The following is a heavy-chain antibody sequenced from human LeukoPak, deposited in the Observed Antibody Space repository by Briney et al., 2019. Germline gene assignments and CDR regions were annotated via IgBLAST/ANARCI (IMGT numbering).Heavy chain of an antibody. D-gene: IGHD2-2*03. CDR3: ARLDKGFAEPVVDY. CDR2: IYPSDSDI. Sequence: GVSLKISCKGSGYSFTSYWIVWVRQMPGKGLEWMGIIYPSDSDIRYSPSFQGQQVTISVDKSISTAYLQWSSLKASDTAMYYCARLDKGFAEPVVDYWGQGTLVTVSS. V-gene: IGHV5-51*01. J-gene: IGHJ4*02. CDR1: GYSFTSYW.